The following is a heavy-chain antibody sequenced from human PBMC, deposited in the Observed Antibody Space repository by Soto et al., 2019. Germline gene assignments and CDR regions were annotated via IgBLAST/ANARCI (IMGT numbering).Heavy chain of an antibody. CDR3: AQRRGYSYGYFFDY. CDR1: GFTFSSYA. J-gene: IGHJ4*02. CDR2: ISGSGGST. D-gene: IGHD5-18*01. V-gene: IGHV3-23*01. Sequence: GGSLRLSCAASGFTFSSYAMSWVRQAPGKGLEWVSAISGSGGSTYYADSVKGRFTISRDNSKNTLYLQMNSLRAEDTAVYYCAQRRGYSYGYFFDYWGQGTLVTVSS.